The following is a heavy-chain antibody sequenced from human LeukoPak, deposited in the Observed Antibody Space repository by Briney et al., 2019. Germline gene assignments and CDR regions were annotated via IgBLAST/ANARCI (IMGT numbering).Heavy chain of an antibody. Sequence: SGTLSLTCAVSGGSISSSNWWSWVRQPSGKGLEWIGEIYHSGSTNYNPSLKSRVTISVDKSKNQFSLKLSSVTAADTAVYYCARAGYGDYEGLPDYWGQGTLVTVSS. CDR3: ARAGYGDYEGLPDY. CDR1: GGSISSSNW. D-gene: IGHD4-17*01. V-gene: IGHV4-4*02. CDR2: IYHSGST. J-gene: IGHJ4*02.